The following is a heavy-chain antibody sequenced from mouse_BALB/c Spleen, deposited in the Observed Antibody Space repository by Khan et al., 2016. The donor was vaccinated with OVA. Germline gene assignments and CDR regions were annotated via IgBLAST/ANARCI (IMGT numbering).Heavy chain of an antibody. Sequence: EVQLQQSRPELVKPGASMKISCKASGYSFTDYTMNWVKQSHGKNLEWIGLINPYNGFTTYNQKFKGKATLTVHKSSSTAYMELLSLTSEDSAVYYGARGNYYGSNSWFAYWGQRTLVTVSA. V-gene: IGHV1-18*01. CDR1: GYSFTDYT. J-gene: IGHJ3*01. CDR2: INPYNGFT. D-gene: IGHD1-1*01. CDR3: ARGNYYGSNSWFAY.